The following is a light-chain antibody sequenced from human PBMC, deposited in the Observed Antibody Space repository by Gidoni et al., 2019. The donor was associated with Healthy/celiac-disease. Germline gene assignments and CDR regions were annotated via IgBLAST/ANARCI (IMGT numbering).Light chain of an antibody. J-gene: IGLJ3*02. V-gene: IGLV6-57*03. Sequence: NFMLTQPHSVSESPGKTVTISCTRSSGSIASNYVQWYQQRPGSAPTTVIYEDNQRPSGVPDRFSGSIDSSSNSASLTISGLKTEDEADYYCQSYDSSHRTVFGGGTKLTVL. CDR2: EDN. CDR1: SGSIASNY. CDR3: QSYDSSHRTV.